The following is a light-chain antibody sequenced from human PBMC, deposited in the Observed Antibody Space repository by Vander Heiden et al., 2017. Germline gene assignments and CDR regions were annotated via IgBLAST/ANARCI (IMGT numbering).Light chain of an antibody. Sequence: DIVMTQSPLSLPVTPGEPASISCRSSQSLLHSNGYTYLDWYLQKPGQSPQLLISLGSNRASGVPDRFSGSGSGTDFTLKISRVEAEDVGVYYCMQSRQTPWTFGQGIKVEIK. CDR1: QSLLHSNGYTY. V-gene: IGKV2-28*01. CDR2: LGS. CDR3: MQSRQTPWT. J-gene: IGKJ1*01.